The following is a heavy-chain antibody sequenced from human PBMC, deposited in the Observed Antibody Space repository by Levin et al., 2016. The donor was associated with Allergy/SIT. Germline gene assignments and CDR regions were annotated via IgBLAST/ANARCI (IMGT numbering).Heavy chain of an antibody. CDR2: IKQDGSEK. Sequence: LSLTCAASGFTFSDYYMSWIRQAPGKGLEWVANIKQDGSEKYYVDSVKGRFTISRDNAKNSLYLQMNSLRAEDTAVYYCAVLWFGELDVWGQGTTVTVSS. J-gene: IGHJ6*02. CDR3: AVLWFGELDV. D-gene: IGHD3-10*01. V-gene: IGHV3-7*01. CDR1: GFTFSDYY.